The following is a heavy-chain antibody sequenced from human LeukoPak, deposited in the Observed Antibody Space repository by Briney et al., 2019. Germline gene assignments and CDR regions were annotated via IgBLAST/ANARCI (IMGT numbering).Heavy chain of an antibody. J-gene: IGHJ3*02. D-gene: IGHD1-26*01. CDR1: GFTFSSYA. CDR2: ISGSGGST. CDR3: AKTLLGAPNGAFDI. Sequence: PGGSLRLSCAASGFTFSSYAMSWVRQAPGKGLEWVSAISGSGGSTCYADSVRGRFTISRDNSKNTLYLQMNSLRAEDTAVYYCAKTLLGAPNGAFDIWGQGTMVTVSS. V-gene: IGHV3-23*01.